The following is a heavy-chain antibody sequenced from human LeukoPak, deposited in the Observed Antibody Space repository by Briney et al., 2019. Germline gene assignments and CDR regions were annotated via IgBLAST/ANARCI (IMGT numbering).Heavy chain of an antibody. Sequence: ASVKVSCKASGYTFTGYYMHWVRQAPGQGREWMGWIDPNSGGTNYAQKFQGRVTMTRDTSISTAYMELSRLRSDDTAVYYCAVSPYCSSTSCYTTDAFDIWGQGTMVTVSS. D-gene: IGHD2-2*02. J-gene: IGHJ3*02. CDR3: AVSPYCSSTSCYTTDAFDI. CDR1: GYTFTGYY. CDR2: IDPNSGGT. V-gene: IGHV1-2*02.